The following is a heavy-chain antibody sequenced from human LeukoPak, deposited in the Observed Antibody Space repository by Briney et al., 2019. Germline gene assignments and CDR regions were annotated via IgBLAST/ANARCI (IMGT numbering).Heavy chain of an antibody. D-gene: IGHD6-19*01. Sequence: GGSLRLSCAASGFTFSTCEMNWVRQAPVKGLEWISYISDSGTTINYADSVKGRFTISRDNAKNSLYLQMNSLRAEDTAVYYCVRDHTGWSLDPWGQGTLVTVSS. J-gene: IGHJ5*02. CDR3: VRDHTGWSLDP. CDR2: ISDSGTTI. CDR1: GFTFSTCE. V-gene: IGHV3-48*03.